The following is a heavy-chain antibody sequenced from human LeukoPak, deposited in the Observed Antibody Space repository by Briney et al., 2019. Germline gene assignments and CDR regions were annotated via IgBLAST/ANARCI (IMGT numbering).Heavy chain of an antibody. J-gene: IGHJ4*02. Sequence: HAGGSLRLSCAASGFTFSSYAMSWVRQAPGKGLEWVSAISGSGGSTYYADSVKGRFTISRDNSKNTLYLQMNSLRAEDTAVYYCAKAPKQTTVTSYFDYWGQGTLVTVSS. CDR1: GFTFSSYA. CDR2: ISGSGGST. D-gene: IGHD4-17*01. V-gene: IGHV3-23*01. CDR3: AKAPKQTTVTSYFDY.